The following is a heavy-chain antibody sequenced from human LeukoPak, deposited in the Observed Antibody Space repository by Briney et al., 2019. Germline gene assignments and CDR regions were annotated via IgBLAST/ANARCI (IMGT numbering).Heavy chain of an antibody. CDR1: GFTFSSNW. Sequence: PGRSLRLSWAAPGFTFSSNWMSWVRQATGKGLEWVSVIYSGGSTYYADSVKGRFTISRDNSKNTLYLQMNSLRAEDTAVYYCARNPPMVRGVPDYWGQGTLVTVSS. V-gene: IGHV3-66*01. CDR3: ARNPPMVRGVPDY. CDR2: IYSGGST. J-gene: IGHJ4*02. D-gene: IGHD3-10*01.